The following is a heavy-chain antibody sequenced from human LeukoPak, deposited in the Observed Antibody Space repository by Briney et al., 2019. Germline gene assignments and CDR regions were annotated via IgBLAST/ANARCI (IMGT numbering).Heavy chain of an antibody. J-gene: IGHJ6*02. CDR3: ARDDYGDLYYYYGMDV. V-gene: IGHV4-4*07. CDR2: IYTSGST. CDR1: GCSISSYY. Sequence: SETLSLTCTASGCSISSYYRSWIRQPAGKGLEWIGRIYTSGSTNYNPSLKSRVTMSVDTSKNQFSLKLSSVNAADTAVYYCARDDYGDLYYYYGMDVWGQGTTVTVSS. D-gene: IGHD4-17*01.